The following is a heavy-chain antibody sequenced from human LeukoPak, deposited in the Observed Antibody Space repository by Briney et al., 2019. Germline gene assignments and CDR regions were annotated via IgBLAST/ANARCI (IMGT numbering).Heavy chain of an antibody. J-gene: IGHJ3*02. Sequence: GGSLSLSCAVSGFILSNYAMNWVRQAPGKGLEWVSAISGSGDSTYYADSVKGRFTISRDNSKNTLSLQMNSLRAEDPAVYYCAKDHDYYASGPIWGQGTMVTVSS. CDR3: AKDHDYYASGPI. CDR1: GFILSNYA. V-gene: IGHV3-23*01. CDR2: ISGSGDST. D-gene: IGHD3-10*01.